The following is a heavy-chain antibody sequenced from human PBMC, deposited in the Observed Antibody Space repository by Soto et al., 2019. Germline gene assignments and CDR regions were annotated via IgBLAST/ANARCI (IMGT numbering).Heavy chain of an antibody. J-gene: IGHJ4*02. D-gene: IGHD2-21*02. CDR1: GYTFTSYA. CDR2: INAGNGNT. V-gene: IGHV1-3*05. Sequence: QVQLAQSGAEEKKPGASVKVSCKASGYTFTSYAMHWVRQAPGQRLEWMGWINAGNGNTKYSQKFQGRVTITRDTSASTAYMELSSLRSEDTAVYYCARSIVVVTALDYSGQRTLVTVSS. CDR3: ARSIVVVTALDY.